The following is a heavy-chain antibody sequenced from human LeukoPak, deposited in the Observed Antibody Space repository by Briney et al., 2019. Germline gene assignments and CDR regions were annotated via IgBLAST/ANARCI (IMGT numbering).Heavy chain of an antibody. CDR2: ISYDGSNK. V-gene: IGHV3-30-3*01. CDR3: TRVGYIDEGIDY. D-gene: IGHD5-24*01. CDR1: GFTFSSYA. J-gene: IGHJ4*02. Sequence: PGGSLRLSCAASGFTFSSYAMHWVRQAPGKGLEWVAVISYDGSNKYYADSVKGRFTISRDNFKNTLYLQMNSLRAEDTAIYYCTRVGYIDEGIDYWGQGTLVTVSS.